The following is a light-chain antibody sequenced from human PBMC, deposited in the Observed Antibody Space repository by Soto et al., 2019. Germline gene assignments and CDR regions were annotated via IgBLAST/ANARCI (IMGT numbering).Light chain of an antibody. CDR3: SSYTSSSTMV. CDR1: SSDVGGYKY. V-gene: IGLV2-14*01. J-gene: IGLJ1*01. Sequence: QSVLTQPASVSGSPGQSITISCTGTSSDVGGYKYVSWYQQHPGEAPKLMIYDVSNRPSGVSNRFSGSKSGNTASLTISGLQAEDEADYYCSSYTSSSTMVFGTGTKLTVL. CDR2: DVS.